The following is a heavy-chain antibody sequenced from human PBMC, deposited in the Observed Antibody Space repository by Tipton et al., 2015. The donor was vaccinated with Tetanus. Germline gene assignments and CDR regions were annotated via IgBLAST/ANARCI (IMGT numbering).Heavy chain of an antibody. CDR1: GFTFRSYD. D-gene: IGHD6-6*01. Sequence: SLRLSCAVSGFTFRSYDMSWVRQAPGKGLEWVSVLYSGGGPNYADSVKGRFTISRDNSKNSLFLQLSSLRVDDTALYFCVSGSSLDYWGQGTLVAVSP. CDR2: LYSGGGP. J-gene: IGHJ4*02. CDR3: VSGSSLDY. V-gene: IGHV3-53*01.